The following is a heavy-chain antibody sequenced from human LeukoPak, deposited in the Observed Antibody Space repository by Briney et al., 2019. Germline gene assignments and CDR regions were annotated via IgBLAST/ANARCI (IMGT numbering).Heavy chain of an antibody. CDR2: IDPDGSDT. V-gene: IGHV3-74*01. D-gene: IGHD3-16*01. Sequence: TGGSLRLSCEASGLSLSNHWMHWVRQAPGKGLVWVAHIDPDGSDTKYGDSVKGRFPISRDNTKHTLFLQMDSLRAEDTAVYYCVRELGRGGSAFDVWGQGTMVTVSS. CDR3: VRELGRGGSAFDV. J-gene: IGHJ3*01. CDR1: GLSLSNHW.